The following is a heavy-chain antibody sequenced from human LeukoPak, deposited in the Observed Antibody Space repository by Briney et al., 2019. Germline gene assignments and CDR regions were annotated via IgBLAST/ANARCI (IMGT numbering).Heavy chain of an antibody. CDR3: GPTAWGLDV. V-gene: IGHV3-7*01. D-gene: IGHD1-1*01. J-gene: IGHJ6*04. CDR2: INENGSDT. Sequence: GGSLRLSCAASGFTFSSYWMTWVRQAPRKGLEWVANINENGSDTYYADSVKGRFTISRDNAKNSLYLQMNSLRGEDTAVYWGGPTAWGLDVWGKGTTVTVSS. CDR1: GFTFSSYW.